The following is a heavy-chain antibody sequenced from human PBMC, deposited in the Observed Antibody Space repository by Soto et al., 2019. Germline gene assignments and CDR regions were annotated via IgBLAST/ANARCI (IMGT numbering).Heavy chain of an antibody. CDR2: LSDSGGSI. V-gene: IGHV3-23*01. CDR3: AKVSSSWYAGFFDL. D-gene: IGHD6-13*01. CDR1: GFTFSRHA. Sequence: EVQLLESGGGLVQPGGSLRLSCTASGFTFSRHAMTWVRQAPGKGLEWVSGLSDSGGSIYYADSVKGRFTISRDNSMNTRYLQMNTLRAEDTAIYYSAKVSSSWYAGFFDLWGQGTLVTVSS. J-gene: IGHJ4*02.